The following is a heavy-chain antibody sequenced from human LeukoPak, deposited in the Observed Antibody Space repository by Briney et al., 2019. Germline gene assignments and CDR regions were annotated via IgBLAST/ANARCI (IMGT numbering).Heavy chain of an antibody. Sequence: PSETLSLTCTVSGVSISSYYWSWIRQPPGKGLEWIGYIYYSGSTNYNPSLKSRVTISVDTSKNQFSLKLSSGTAADTAVYYCARDRRGYYGSGSYLRAPYYYGMDVWGQGTTVTVSS. J-gene: IGHJ6*02. V-gene: IGHV4-59*01. CDR2: IYYSGST. CDR1: GVSISSYY. D-gene: IGHD3-10*01. CDR3: ARDRRGYYGSGSYLRAPYYYGMDV.